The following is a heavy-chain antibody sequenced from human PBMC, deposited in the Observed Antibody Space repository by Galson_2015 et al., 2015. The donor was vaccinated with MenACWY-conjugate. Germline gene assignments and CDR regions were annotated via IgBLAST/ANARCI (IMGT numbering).Heavy chain of an antibody. CDR1: GFTFNNYW. J-gene: IGHJ4*02. Sequence: SLRLSCAASGFTFNNYWMHWVRQPPGKGLEWISYIKADGSFSNYADSVKGWFTISTDNAKNMVYLQMDGLGDEDTAVYFCARGNNWSFDSWGQGTLVTVSS. V-gene: IGHV3-74*01. CDR3: ARGNNWSFDS. CDR2: IKADGSFS. D-gene: IGHD1-1*01.